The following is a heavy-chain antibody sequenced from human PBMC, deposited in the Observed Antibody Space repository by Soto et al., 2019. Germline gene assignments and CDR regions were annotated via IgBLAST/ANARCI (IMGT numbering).Heavy chain of an antibody. D-gene: IGHD5-18*01. CDR1: GGTFSSYA. CDR2: INPDSGVT. J-gene: IGHJ5*02. V-gene: IGHV1-2*02. CDR3: ARDPRHLWWIKLWFGFDP. Sequence: ASVKVSCKASGGTFSSYAISWVRQAPGQGLEWMGWINPDSGVTNSVQKFQGRVTMTRDTSISTAYMELSRLRSDDTAVYYCARDPRHLWWIKLWFGFDPWGQGTLVTVSS.